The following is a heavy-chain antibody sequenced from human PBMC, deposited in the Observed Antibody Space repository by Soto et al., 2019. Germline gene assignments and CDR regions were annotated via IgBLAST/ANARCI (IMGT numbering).Heavy chain of an antibody. J-gene: IGHJ4*02. CDR2: IYYSGST. Sequence: QVQLQESGPGLVKPSETLSLTCTVSGGSISSYYWSWIRQPPGKGLEWIGYIYYSGSTNYNPSLTSRVTISVDTSKNQFSLKLSSVTAADTAVYYCARGNSGYGDFDYWGQGTLVTVSS. V-gene: IGHV4-59*08. CDR3: ARGNSGYGDFDY. D-gene: IGHD5-12*01. CDR1: GGSISSYY.